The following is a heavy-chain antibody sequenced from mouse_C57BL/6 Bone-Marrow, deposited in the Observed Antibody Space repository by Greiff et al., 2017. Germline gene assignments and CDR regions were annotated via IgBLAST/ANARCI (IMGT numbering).Heavy chain of an antibody. CDR1: GYTFTSYW. CDR3: ARDYYYGSRWYFDV. V-gene: IGHV1-69*01. CDR2: IDPSDSYT. D-gene: IGHD1-1*01. J-gene: IGHJ1*03. Sequence: QVQLQQPGAELVMPGASVKLSCKASGYTFTSYWMHWVKQRPGQGLEWIGEIDPSDSYTNYNQKFKGKSTLTVDKSSSTAYMQLSSLTSEDSAVYDFARDYYYGSRWYFDVWGTGTTVTVSS.